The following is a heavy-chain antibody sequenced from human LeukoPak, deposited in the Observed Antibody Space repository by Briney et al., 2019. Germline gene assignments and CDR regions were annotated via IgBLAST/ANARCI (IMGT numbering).Heavy chain of an antibody. V-gene: IGHV4-39*01. CDR2: IYYSGST. Sequence: SETLSLTCTVSGDSITSNTYYWGWIRQPPGKGLEWIGNIYYSGSTYYNPSLKSRVAISVDTSKNQFSLKLYSVTAADTAVYYCARHRVAAADYYYYYYMDVWGKGTTVTISS. D-gene: IGHD6-13*01. CDR3: ARHRVAAADYYYYYYMDV. J-gene: IGHJ6*03. CDR1: GDSITSNTYY.